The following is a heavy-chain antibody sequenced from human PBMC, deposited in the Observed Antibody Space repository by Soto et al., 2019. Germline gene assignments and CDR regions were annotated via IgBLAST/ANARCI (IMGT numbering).Heavy chain of an antibody. V-gene: IGHV3-23*01. CDR2: ISGSGGTT. CDR3: GGYCTSTTCPGNYYGMDV. CDR1: GFTFSSYV. D-gene: IGHD2-2*01. J-gene: IGHJ6*02. Sequence: GGSLRLSCAASGFTFSSYVMTWVRQAPGKGLEWVSVISGSGGTTYYADSVKGRFTISRDNSKNTLYLQMNSLRAEDAAVYYCGGYCTSTTCPGNYYGMDVWGRGTTVTVSS.